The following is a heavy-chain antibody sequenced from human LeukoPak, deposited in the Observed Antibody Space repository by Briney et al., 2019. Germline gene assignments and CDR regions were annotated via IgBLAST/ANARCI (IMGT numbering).Heavy chain of an antibody. CDR3: ARVAVPGSGSYYRSRYYFDY. J-gene: IGHJ4*02. V-gene: IGHV3-11*01. CDR1: GFTFSDYY. D-gene: IGHD1-26*01. CDR2: ISSSGSTI. Sequence: PGGSLRLSCAASGFTFSDYYMSWIRQAPGKGLEWVSYISSSGSTIYYADSVKGRFTVSRDNAKNSLYLQMNSLRAEDTAVYYCARVAVPGSGSYYRSRYYFDYWGQGNLVTVSS.